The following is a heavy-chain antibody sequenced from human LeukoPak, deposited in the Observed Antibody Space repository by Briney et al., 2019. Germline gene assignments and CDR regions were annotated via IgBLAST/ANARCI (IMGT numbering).Heavy chain of an antibody. J-gene: IGHJ3*01. D-gene: IGHD6-6*01. CDR2: IKDSGRT. CDR1: GGSLSGSF. Sequence: PSETLSLTCAVHGGSLSGSFWSWIRQPPGKGLEYIGEIKDSGRTTYNPYLKSRVTISVDTSKNQFSLSMISVTAADTAFYYCARHESGSSSAAFDSWGQGT. V-gene: IGHV4-34*01. CDR3: ARHESGSSSAAFDS.